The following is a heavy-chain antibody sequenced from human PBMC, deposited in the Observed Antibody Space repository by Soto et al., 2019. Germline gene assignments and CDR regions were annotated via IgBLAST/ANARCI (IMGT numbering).Heavy chain of an antibody. CDR2: IYYSGST. V-gene: IGHV4-30-4*01. J-gene: IGHJ4*02. CDR3: ARVRGVTYFDY. CDR1: GGSISSGDYY. D-gene: IGHD3-10*01. Sequence: PSETLSLTCTVSGGSISSGDYYWSWIRRPPGKGLEWIGYIYYSGSTYYNPSLKSRVTISVDTSKNQFSLKLSSVTAADTAVYYCARVRGVTYFDYWGQGTLVTVS.